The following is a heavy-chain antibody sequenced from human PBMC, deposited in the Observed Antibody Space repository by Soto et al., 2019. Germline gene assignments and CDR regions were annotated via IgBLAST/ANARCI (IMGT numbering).Heavy chain of an antibody. D-gene: IGHD2-15*01. CDR1: GFTFSSYS. CDR3: ARDKGRSPLDY. V-gene: IGHV3-48*01. CDR2: ISSSSSTI. Sequence: ESGGGLVQPGGSLRLSCAASGFTFSSYSMNWVRQAPGKGLEGVSYISSSSSTIYYADSVKGRFTISRDNAKNSLYLQMNSLRAEDTAVYYCARDKGRSPLDYWGQGTLVTVSS. J-gene: IGHJ4*02.